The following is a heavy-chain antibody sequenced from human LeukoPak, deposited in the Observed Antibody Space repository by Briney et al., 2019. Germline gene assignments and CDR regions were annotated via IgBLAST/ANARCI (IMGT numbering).Heavy chain of an antibody. D-gene: IGHD5-12*01. CDR1: GGSISSYY. CDR2: IYYSGST. CDR3: ARGRYDHDAFDI. Sequence: SETLSLTCTVSGGSISSYYWSWIRQPPGKGLEWIGYIYYSGSTNYNPSLKSRVTIPVDTSKNQFSLKLSSVTAADTAVYYCARGRYDHDAFDIWGQGTMVTVSS. V-gene: IGHV4-59*01. J-gene: IGHJ3*02.